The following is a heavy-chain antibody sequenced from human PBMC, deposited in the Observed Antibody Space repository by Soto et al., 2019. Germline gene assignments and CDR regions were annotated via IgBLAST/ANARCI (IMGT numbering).Heavy chain of an antibody. V-gene: IGHV1-18*01. CDR3: ARTVTTLGWFDP. CDR1: GYTFTSYG. Sequence: ASVKVSCKASGYTFTSYGISWVRQAPGQGLEWMGWISAYNGNTNYAQKLQGRVTMTTDTSTSTDYMELRSLRSDDTAVYYCARTVTTLGWFDPWGQGTLVTVSS. J-gene: IGHJ5*02. CDR2: ISAYNGNT. D-gene: IGHD4-17*01.